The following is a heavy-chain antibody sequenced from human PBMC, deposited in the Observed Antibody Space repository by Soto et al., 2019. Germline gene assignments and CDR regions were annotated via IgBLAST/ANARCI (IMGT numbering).Heavy chain of an antibody. D-gene: IGHD1-1*01. CDR1: GGSISSHDYG. J-gene: IGHJ5*01. V-gene: IGHV4-30-2*01. CDR3: ARKGRASTPPWDS. CDR2: IHHSGIA. Sequence: SETLCLTCAVSGGSISSHDYGWSCIRQPPGKGLEWIGYIHHSGIAYYKPSLKSRISLSVDRSKNHFSLKLTSVTAVDTAVYYCARKGRASTPPWDSWGHGTPGTFSS.